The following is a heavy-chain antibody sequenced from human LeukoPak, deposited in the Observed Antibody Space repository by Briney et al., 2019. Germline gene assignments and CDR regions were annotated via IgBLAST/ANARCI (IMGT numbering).Heavy chain of an antibody. CDR1: GYSFTTYW. D-gene: IGHD2-15*01. J-gene: IGHJ4*02. CDR2: INPRDSDT. V-gene: IGHV5-51*01. CDR3: ARWGGYCSGGNCYPLYYFDY. Sequence: GESLKISCKGSGYSFTTYWIGWVRPMPGKGLEWMGIINPRDSDTRYSPSFQGQVTISADKSISTAYLQWSSLKASDTAMYYCARWGGYCSGGNCYPLYYFDYWGQGTLVTVSS.